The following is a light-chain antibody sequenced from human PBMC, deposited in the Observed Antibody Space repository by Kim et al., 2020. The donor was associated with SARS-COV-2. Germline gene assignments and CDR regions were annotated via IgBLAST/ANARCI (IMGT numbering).Light chain of an antibody. V-gene: IGKV1-39*01. CDR2: AAS. J-gene: IGKJ4*01. CDR1: QSISSY. Sequence: GDRVTITCRASQSISSYLNWYQQKPGKAPKLLIYAASSLQSGVPSRFSGSGSGTDFTLTISSLQPEDFATYYCQQSYSTPLTFGGGTKVDIK. CDR3: QQSYSTPLT.